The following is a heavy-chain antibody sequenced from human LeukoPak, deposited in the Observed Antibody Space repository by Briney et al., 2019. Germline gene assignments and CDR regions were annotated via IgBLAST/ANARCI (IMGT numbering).Heavy chain of an antibody. D-gene: IGHD5-18*01. Sequence: GGSLRLSCAASGFTFSSYGMHWVRQAPGKGLEWVAVISYDGSNKYYADSVKGRFTISRDNSKNTLYLQMNSLRAEDTAVYYCAKLSFGYSYGYDSFDYWGQGTLVTVSS. CDR3: AKLSFGYSYGYDSFDY. J-gene: IGHJ4*02. V-gene: IGHV3-30*18. CDR2: ISYDGSNK. CDR1: GFTFSSYG.